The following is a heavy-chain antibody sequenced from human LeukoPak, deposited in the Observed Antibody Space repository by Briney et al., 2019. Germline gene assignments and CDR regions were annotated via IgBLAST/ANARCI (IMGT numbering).Heavy chain of an antibody. CDR3: ARGGRTQWIQLGY. CDR1: GYTFTGYY. Sequence: ASVKVSCKASGYTFTGYYMHWVRQAPGQGLEWMGWINPNSGGANYAQKFQGRVTMTRDTSISTAYMELSRLRSDDTAVYFCARGGRTQWIQLGYWGQGTLVTVSS. D-gene: IGHD5-18*01. V-gene: IGHV1-2*02. J-gene: IGHJ4*02. CDR2: INPNSGGA.